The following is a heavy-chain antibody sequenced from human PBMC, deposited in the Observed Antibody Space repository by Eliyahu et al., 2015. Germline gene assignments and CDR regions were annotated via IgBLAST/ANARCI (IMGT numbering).Heavy chain of an antibody. CDR3: ARGRGYSSGWSNYYYYMDV. V-gene: IGHV4-34*01. CDR2: INHSGRT. CDR1: GGSFSGYY. Sequence: QVQLQQWGAGLLKPSETLSLTXAVYGGSFSGYYXSWIRQPPGKGLEWIGEINHSGRTNYNPSLKSRVTISVDTSKNQFSLKLSSVTAADTAVYYCARGRGYSSGWSNYYYYMDVWGKGTTVTVSS. J-gene: IGHJ6*03. D-gene: IGHD6-19*01.